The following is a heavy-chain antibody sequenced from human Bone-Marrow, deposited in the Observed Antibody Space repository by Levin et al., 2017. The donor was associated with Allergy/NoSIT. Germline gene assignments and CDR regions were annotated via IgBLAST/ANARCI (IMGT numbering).Heavy chain of an antibody. J-gene: IGHJ5*02. CDR3: TRESLVVEPAATFAP. CDR1: GFTFTNYW. D-gene: IGHD2-2*01. Sequence: RPGGSLRLSCAASGFTFTNYWMSWVRQAPGKRLEWVANIKQDGSEKHYVDSVKGRFTISRDNAKSSLYLQMNSLRAEDTAVYYCTRESLVVEPAATFAPWGQGTLVTVSS. V-gene: IGHV3-7*01. CDR2: IKQDGSEK.